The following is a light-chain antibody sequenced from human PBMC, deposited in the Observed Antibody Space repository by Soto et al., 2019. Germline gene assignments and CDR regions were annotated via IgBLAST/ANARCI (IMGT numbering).Light chain of an antibody. V-gene: IGKV3-11*01. CDR1: QSDGDY. J-gene: IGKJ4*01. CDR2: DAS. CDR3: QQRSNWLWT. Sequence: EIVLTQSPATLSVSPGERATLSCRASQSDGDYLAWYQQRPGQAPRLLIYDASKRATGIPARFSGSGSGTDFTLTISSLEPEDFAVYYCQQRSNWLWTFGGGTKVEIK.